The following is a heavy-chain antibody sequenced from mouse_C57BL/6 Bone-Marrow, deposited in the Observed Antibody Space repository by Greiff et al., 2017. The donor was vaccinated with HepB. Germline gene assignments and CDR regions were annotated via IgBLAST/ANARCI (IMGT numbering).Heavy chain of an antibody. CDR2: IDPSDIYT. Sequence: QVHVKQSGAELVKPGASVKLSCKASGYTFTSYWMQWVKQRPGQGLEWIGEIDPSDIYTNYNQKFKGKATLTVDTSSSTAYMQLSSLTSEDSAVYYCARDDYYGSSYDAMDYWGQGTSVTVSS. D-gene: IGHD1-1*01. CDR3: ARDDYYGSSYDAMDY. V-gene: IGHV1-50*01. J-gene: IGHJ4*01. CDR1: GYTFTSYW.